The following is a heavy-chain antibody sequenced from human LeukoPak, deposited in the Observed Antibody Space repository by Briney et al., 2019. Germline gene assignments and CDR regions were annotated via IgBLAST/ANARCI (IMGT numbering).Heavy chain of an antibody. J-gene: IGHJ4*02. V-gene: IGHV3-23*01. D-gene: IGHD3-3*01. CDR3: ARVSSTTIFGVVGFDY. Sequence: QAGGSLRLSCAASGFTFSSYAMSWVRQAPGKGLEWVSAISGSGGSTYYADSVKGRFTISRDNSKNTLYLQMNSLRAEDTAVYYCARVSSTTIFGVVGFDYWGQGTLVTVSS. CDR1: GFTFSSYA. CDR2: ISGSGGST.